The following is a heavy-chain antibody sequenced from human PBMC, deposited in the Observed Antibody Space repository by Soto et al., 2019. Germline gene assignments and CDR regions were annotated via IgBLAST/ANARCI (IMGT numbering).Heavy chain of an antibody. J-gene: IGHJ3*02. CDR3: ARASGPFDM. CDR2: ISYDGSDK. Sequence: GGSLRLSCAASGFTLSSYAMHWVRQAPGKGLEWVALISYDGSDKDYADSVKGRFTISRDNSRNTLFLQMNSLRAEDTALYYCARASGPFDMWGQGTMVTVSS. V-gene: IGHV3-30-3*01. CDR1: GFTLSSYA. D-gene: IGHD3-10*01.